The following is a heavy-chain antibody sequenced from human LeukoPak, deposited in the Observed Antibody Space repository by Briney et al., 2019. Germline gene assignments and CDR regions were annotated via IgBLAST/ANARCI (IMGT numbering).Heavy chain of an antibody. Sequence: GGSLRLSCAASGFTFSGSAMQWVRQASGKGLEWVGRIRSKANSYATAYAASVKGRFTISRDDSKNTAYLQMNSLKTEDTAVYYCTRQGYSSGCFDYWGQGTLVTVSS. CDR3: TRQGYSSGCFDY. J-gene: IGHJ4*02. V-gene: IGHV3-73*01. D-gene: IGHD6-19*01. CDR1: GFTFSGSA. CDR2: IRSKANSYAT.